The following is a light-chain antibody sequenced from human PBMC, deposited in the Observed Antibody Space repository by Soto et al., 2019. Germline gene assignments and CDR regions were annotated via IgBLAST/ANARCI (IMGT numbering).Light chain of an antibody. CDR1: QSVSSNY. Sequence: EIVLTQSPGTLSLSPGVRATLSCRASQSVSSNYLAWYQQKPGQAPRLLMYDASSRATGIPDRFSGSGSGTDFTLTISRLEPEDFAVYYCQHFGSSPFTFGGGTKVEIK. V-gene: IGKV3-20*01. CDR2: DAS. CDR3: QHFGSSPFT. J-gene: IGKJ4*01.